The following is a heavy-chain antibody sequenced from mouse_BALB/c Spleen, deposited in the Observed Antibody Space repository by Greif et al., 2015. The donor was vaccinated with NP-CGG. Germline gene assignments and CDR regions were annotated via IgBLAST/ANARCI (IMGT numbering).Heavy chain of an antibody. V-gene: IGHV1S81*02. CDR2: INPSNGGT. CDR1: GYTFTSYY. Sequence: VQLQQSGAELVKPGASVKLSCKASGYTFTSYYMYWVKQRPGQGLEWIGEINPSNGGTNFNEKFKSKATLTVDKSSSTAYMQLSSLTSEDSAVYYCTRGDLYYGSSFYAMDYWGQGTSVTVSS. D-gene: IGHD1-1*01. CDR3: TRGDLYYGSSFYAMDY. J-gene: IGHJ4*01.